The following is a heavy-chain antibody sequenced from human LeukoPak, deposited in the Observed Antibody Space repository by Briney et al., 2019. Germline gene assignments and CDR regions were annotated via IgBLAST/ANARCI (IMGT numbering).Heavy chain of an antibody. CDR1: GFTFSSYG. Sequence: GGTLRLSCAASGFTFSSYGMSWVRQAPGKGLEWVSAISGSGDTTYYADSVKGRFTISRDNSKNTLYLQMTSLRVEDTAVYYCAKDQADCSSSSCYERGFDFWGQGTLVTVSS. CDR2: ISGSGDTT. V-gene: IGHV3-23*01. J-gene: IGHJ4*02. D-gene: IGHD2-2*01. CDR3: AKDQADCSSSSCYERGFDF.